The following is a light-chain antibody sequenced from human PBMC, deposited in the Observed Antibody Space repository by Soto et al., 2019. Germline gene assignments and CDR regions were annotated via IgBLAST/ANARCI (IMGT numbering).Light chain of an antibody. J-gene: IGKJ4*01. CDR3: HQDFDLPLT. CDR1: QSLSNTS. V-gene: IGKV3D-7*01. CDR2: GAS. Sequence: EIVMTQSPVTLSLSPGDRATLSCRASQSLSNTSISWYHQKPGQAPRLLIYGASTRATGIPARFSGIGSGTDFTLTISSLQPEDFALYYCHQDFDLPLTFGGGTKVEIK.